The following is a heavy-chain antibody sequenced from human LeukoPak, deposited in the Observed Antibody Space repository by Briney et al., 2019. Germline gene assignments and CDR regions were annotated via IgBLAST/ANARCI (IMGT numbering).Heavy chain of an antibody. D-gene: IGHD4-23*01. CDR3: AKLANDYGGNSVDY. CDR2: ISSSGSTM. J-gene: IGHJ4*02. V-gene: IGHV3-11*01. Sequence: GGSLRLSCAASGFTFSDYYMSWIRQAPGKGLEWVSYISSSGSTMYYADSVKGRFTISRDNTKNSLYLQMNSLRAEDTAVYYCAKLANDYGGNSVDYWGQGTLVTVSS. CDR1: GFTFSDYY.